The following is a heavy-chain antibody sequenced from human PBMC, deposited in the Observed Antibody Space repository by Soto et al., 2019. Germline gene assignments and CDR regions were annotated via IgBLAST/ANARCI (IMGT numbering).Heavy chain of an antibody. CDR1: GGTFSSYA. J-gene: IGHJ4*02. D-gene: IGHD3-22*01. CDR3: ARDRLTPYDSSGYRFDY. V-gene: IGHV1-69*13. CDR2: IIPIFGTA. Sequence: GASVKVSCKASGGTFSSYAISWVRQAPGQGLEWMGGIIPIFGTANYAQKFQGRVTITADESTSTAYMELSSLRSEDTAVYYCARDRLTPYDSSGYRFDYWGQGTLVTVSS.